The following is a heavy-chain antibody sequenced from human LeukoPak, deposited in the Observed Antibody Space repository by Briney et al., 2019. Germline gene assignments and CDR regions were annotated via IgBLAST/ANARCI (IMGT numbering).Heavy chain of an antibody. CDR1: GFTFSSYS. Sequence: PGESLRLSCAASGFTFSSYSMNWVCQAPGDGLEWDSSIRSSSSYIYYANSGKDRLITATDNLTNMLYLQKKSHITDATAVYYCARGESEGAFDIWGQGTMVTVSS. CDR2: IRSSSSYI. CDR3: ARGESEGAFDI. J-gene: IGHJ3*02. V-gene: IGHV3-21*04.